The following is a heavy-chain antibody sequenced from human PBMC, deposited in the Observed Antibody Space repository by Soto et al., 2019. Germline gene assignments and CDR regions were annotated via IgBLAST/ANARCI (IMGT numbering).Heavy chain of an antibody. J-gene: IGHJ4*02. CDR1: GGSISSGDYY. Sequence: TSETLSLTCTVSGGSISSGDYYWSWIRQPPGKGLEWIGYIYYSGSTYYNPSLKSRVTISVDTSKNQFSLKLSSVTAADTAVYYCARSGNYDSSGYYPFDYWGQGTLVTVSS. V-gene: IGHV4-30-4*01. CDR2: IYYSGST. D-gene: IGHD3-22*01. CDR3: ARSGNYDSSGYYPFDY.